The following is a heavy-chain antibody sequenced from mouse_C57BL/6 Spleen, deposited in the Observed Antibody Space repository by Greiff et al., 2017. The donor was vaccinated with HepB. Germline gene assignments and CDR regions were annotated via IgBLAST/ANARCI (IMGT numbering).Heavy chain of an antibody. Sequence: VKLMESGPELVKPGASVKISCKASGYAFSSSWMNWVKQRPGKGLEWIGRIYPGDGDTNYNGKFKGKATLTADKSSSTAYMQLSSLTSEDSAVYFCARSTWDYWGQGTTLTVSS. CDR3: ARSTWDY. V-gene: IGHV1-82*01. J-gene: IGHJ2*01. CDR1: GYAFSSSW. CDR2: IYPGDGDT.